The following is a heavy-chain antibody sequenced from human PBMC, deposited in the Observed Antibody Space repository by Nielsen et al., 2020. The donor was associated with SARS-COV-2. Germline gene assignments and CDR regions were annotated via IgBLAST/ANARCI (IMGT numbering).Heavy chain of an antibody. CDR2: INPNSGGT. J-gene: IGHJ6*02. CDR1: GYTFTDYY. CDR3: AREGTYYGYLRGSMDV. V-gene: IGHV1-2*02. D-gene: IGHD4-17*01. Sequence: ASVKVSCKASGYTFTDYYMHWVRQAPGQGLEWMGWINPNSGGTNYAQKFQGRVTMTRDTSISTAYMELSRLRSDDTAMYYCAREGTYYGYLRGSMDVWGQFTTFPFSS.